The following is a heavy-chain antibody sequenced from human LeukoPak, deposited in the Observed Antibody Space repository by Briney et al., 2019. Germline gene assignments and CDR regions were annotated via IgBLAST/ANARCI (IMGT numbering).Heavy chain of an antibody. V-gene: IGHV4-4*09. D-gene: IGHD3-10*01. CDR2: IYTSGST. CDR1: GGSISSYY. J-gene: IGHJ6*03. CDR3: ARHGSGSYSPLYYYYYYMDV. Sequence: PSETLSLTCTVSGGSISSYYWSWIRQPPGKGLERIGYIYTSGSTNYNPSLKSRVTISVDTSKNQFSLKLSSVTAADTAVYYCARHGSGSYSPLYYYYYYMDVWGKGTTVTVSS.